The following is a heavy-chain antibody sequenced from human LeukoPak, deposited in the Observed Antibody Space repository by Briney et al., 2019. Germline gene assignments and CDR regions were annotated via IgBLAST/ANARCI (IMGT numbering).Heavy chain of an antibody. CDR2: IIPIFGTA. J-gene: IGHJ6*02. Sequence: SVKVSCKASGGTFSSYAINWVRQAPGQGLEWMGGIIPIFGTANYAQKFQGRVTITAGESTSTAYMELSNLRSEDTAVYYCARVPSESAIWYYYYGMDVWGQGTTVTVSS. V-gene: IGHV1-69*13. CDR1: GGTFSSYA. D-gene: IGHD3-16*01. CDR3: ARVPSESAIWYYYYGMDV.